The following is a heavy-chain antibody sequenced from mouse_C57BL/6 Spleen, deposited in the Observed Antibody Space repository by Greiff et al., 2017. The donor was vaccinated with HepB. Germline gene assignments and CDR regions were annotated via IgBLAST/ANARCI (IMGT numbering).Heavy chain of an antibody. CDR2: ISSGGDYI. Sequence: DVHLVESGEGLVKPGGSLKLSCAASGFTFSSYAMSWVRQTPEKRLEWVAYISSGGDYIYYADTVKGRFTISRDNARNTLYLQMSSPKSEDTAMYYCTRDGGFYFDYWGQGTTLTVSS. CDR1: GFTFSSYA. J-gene: IGHJ2*01. D-gene: IGHD2-3*01. CDR3: TRDGGFYFDY. V-gene: IGHV5-9-1*02.